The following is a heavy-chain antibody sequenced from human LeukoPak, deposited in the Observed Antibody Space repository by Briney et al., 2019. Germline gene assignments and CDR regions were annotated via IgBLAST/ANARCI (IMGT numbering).Heavy chain of an antibody. V-gene: IGHV1-2*02. Sequence: ASVKVSCKASGYTFTGYYMHWVRQAPGQGLEWMGWINPNSGGTKYAQKFQGRVTMTRDTSISIAYMELSRLRSDDTAVYYCARDGYETSQAGVGVWFDPWGQGTLVTVSS. CDR3: ARDGYETSQAGVGVWFDP. CDR1: GYTFTGYY. CDR2: INPNSGGT. J-gene: IGHJ5*02. D-gene: IGHD2-8*01.